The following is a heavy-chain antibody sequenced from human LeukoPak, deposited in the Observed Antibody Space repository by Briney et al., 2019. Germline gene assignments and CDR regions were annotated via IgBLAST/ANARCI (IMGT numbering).Heavy chain of an antibody. J-gene: IGHJ4*02. D-gene: IGHD3-10*01. CDR1: GGSISSGGYY. V-gene: IGHV4-31*03. Sequence: SQTLSLTCTVSGGSISSGGYYWSWIRQHPGKGLEWIGYIYYSGSTYYNPSLKSRVTISVDTSKNQFSLKLSSVTAADTAVYYCARALVENGDKPPRYFDYWGQGTLVTVSS. CDR2: IYYSGST. CDR3: ARALVENGDKPPRYFDY.